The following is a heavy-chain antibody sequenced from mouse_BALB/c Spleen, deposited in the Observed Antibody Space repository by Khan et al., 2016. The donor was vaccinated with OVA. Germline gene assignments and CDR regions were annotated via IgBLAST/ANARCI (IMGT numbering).Heavy chain of an antibody. D-gene: IGHD2-12*01. CDR2: ISSNGGGT. Sequence: VQLKESGGGIVQPGGSLKRSCAASSFTISSYSMSSVRQTPAKRLELVATISSNGGGTAYTHSVKRRFTIAGDNAKNALYLQMRSLKSEDTAMYYCARSAIGGQGTTLTVSS. V-gene: IGHV5-6-3*01. J-gene: IGHJ2*01. CDR1: SFTISSYS. CDR3: ARSAI.